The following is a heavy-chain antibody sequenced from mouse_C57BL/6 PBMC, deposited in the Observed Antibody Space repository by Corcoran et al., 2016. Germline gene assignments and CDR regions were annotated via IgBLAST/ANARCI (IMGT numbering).Heavy chain of an antibody. D-gene: IGHD2-3*01. Sequence: QIQLVQSGPELKKPGETVKISCKASGYTFTTYGMSWVKQAPGKGLKWMGWINTYSGVPKYADDFKGRFAFSLETSASTAYLQINNLKNEDTATYFWARRLRDDGYYFDYWGQGTTLTVSS. V-gene: IGHV9-3*01. CDR2: INTYSGVP. CDR1: GYTFTTYG. J-gene: IGHJ2*01. CDR3: ARRLRDDGYYFDY.